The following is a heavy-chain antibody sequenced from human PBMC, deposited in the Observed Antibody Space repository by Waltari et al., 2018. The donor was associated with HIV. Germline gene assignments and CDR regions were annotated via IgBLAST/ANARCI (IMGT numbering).Heavy chain of an antibody. Sequence: QITLKGSGPTLVQPTQTPTLTCTFTGFSVATSGVGVGWIRQPPGKALEWLALIYWNDDKGYSASLGRRLTSSKDTSNNQVVRTMTNMNPINTAAYNRAHGRAGYSRGWCTRGLDCWGQGTLVTVS. J-gene: IGHJ4*02. V-gene: IGHV2-5*01. D-gene: IGHD6-19*01. CDR2: IYWNDDK. CDR1: GFSVATSGVG. CDR3: AHGRAGYSRGWCTRGLDC.